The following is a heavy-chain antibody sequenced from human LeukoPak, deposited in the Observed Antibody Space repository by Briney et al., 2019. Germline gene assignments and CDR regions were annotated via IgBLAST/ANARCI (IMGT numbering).Heavy chain of an antibody. D-gene: IGHD1-26*01. J-gene: IGHJ4*02. Sequence: GGSLRLSCAASGFTFSNYSMNRVRQAPGKGLEWVSSISSSSSYIYYADSVKGRFTISRDNAKNSLYLQMNSLRAEDTAVYYCARNLVGATGYSDYWGQGTLVTVSS. CDR3: ARNLVGATGYSDY. CDR2: ISSSSSYI. CDR1: GFTFSNYS. V-gene: IGHV3-21*01.